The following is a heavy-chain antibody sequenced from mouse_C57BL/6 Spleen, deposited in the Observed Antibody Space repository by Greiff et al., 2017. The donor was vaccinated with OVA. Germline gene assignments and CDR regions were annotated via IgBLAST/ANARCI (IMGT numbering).Heavy chain of an antibody. V-gene: IGHV1-82*01. CDR3: ARSDYSNPSAY. Sequence: VQVVGSGPELVKPGASVKISCKASGYAFSSSWITWVKQRPGKGLGWIGRIYPGDGDTNYNGKFKGKATLTADKSSSTAYMQLSSLTSEDSAVYFCARSDYSNPSAYWGQGTLVTVSA. CDR1: GYAFSSSW. D-gene: IGHD2-5*01. J-gene: IGHJ3*01. CDR2: IYPGDGDT.